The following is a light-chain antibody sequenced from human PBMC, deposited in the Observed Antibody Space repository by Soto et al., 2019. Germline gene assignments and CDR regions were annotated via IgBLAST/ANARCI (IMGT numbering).Light chain of an antibody. V-gene: IGLV2-8*01. CDR2: EVT. CDR3: SSYAGSNTDVV. CDR1: SSDVGGYDY. Sequence: QPVLTQPPSASGSPGQSVTISCTGTSSDVGGYDYVSWYQQHPGKAPKLMIYEVTKRASGVPDRFSGSKSGNTASLTVSGLQAEDEADYYCSSYAGSNTDVVFGGGTKVTVL. J-gene: IGLJ2*01.